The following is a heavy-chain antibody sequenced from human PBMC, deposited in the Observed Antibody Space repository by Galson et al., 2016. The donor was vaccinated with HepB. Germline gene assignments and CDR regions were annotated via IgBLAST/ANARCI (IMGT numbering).Heavy chain of an antibody. CDR3: ATSPNHYGHYMALFHP. J-gene: IGHJ5*02. CDR2: IYPGDSDT. V-gene: IGHV5-51*01. Sequence: QSGADVKKSGESLRISCQGSGYTFSTYWIAWVRQMPGRGLEWMGSIYPGDSDTRYSPSFQGLVTISADKSITTAYLQWRNLRASDTAVYYCATSPNHYGHYMALFHPCGPGTAVIVPS. CDR1: GYTFSTYW. D-gene: IGHD4-17*01.